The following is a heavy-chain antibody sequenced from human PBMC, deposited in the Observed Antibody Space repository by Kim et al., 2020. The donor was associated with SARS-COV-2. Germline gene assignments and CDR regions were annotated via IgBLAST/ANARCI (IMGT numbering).Heavy chain of an antibody. Sequence: SETLSLTCTVSGGSISSSSYYWGWIRQPPGKGLEWIGSIYYSGSTYYNPSLKSRVTISVDTSKNQFSLKLSSVTAADTAVYYCARHIIWFGELLPPWYFDYWGQGTLVTVSS. CDR1: GGSISSSSYY. CDR3: ARHIIWFGELLPPWYFDY. J-gene: IGHJ4*02. CDR2: IYYSGST. V-gene: IGHV4-39*01. D-gene: IGHD3-10*01.